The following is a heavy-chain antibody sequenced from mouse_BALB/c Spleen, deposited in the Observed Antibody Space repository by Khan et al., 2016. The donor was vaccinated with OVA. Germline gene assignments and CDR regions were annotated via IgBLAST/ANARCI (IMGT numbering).Heavy chain of an antibody. CDR2: ISYSGNT. CDR3: ARVYGGDFDD. J-gene: IGHJ2*01. D-gene: IGHD1-1*01. CDR1: GYSITTDYA. V-gene: IGHV3-2*02. Sequence: EVKLLESGPGLVKPSQSLSLTCTVTGYSITTDYAWNWIRQFPGNKLEWMGYISYSGNTKYNPSLKSRISITRDTSKNQFFLQLKSVTTEDTARYYCARVYGGDFDDWGQGTTLTVSS.